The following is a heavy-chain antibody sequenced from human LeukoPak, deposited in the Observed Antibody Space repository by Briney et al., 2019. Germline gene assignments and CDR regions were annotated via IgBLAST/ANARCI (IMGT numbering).Heavy chain of an antibody. J-gene: IGHJ4*02. CDR2: IYSGGST. V-gene: IGHV3-66*01. Sequence: SGGSLRLSCAASGFTVSSNYMSWVRQAPGKGLEWVSVIYSGGSTYYADSVKGRFTIASDNSKNTLYLQMNSLRAEDTAVYYCARDLVGASDYWGQGTLVTVSS. CDR1: GFTVSSNY. D-gene: IGHD1-26*01. CDR3: ARDLVGASDY.